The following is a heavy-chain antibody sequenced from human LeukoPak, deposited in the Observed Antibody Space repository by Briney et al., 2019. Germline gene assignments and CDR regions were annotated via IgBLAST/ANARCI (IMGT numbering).Heavy chain of an antibody. D-gene: IGHD3-9*01. CDR3: ARVDDVLTGSAFDI. J-gene: IGHJ3*02. V-gene: IGHV1-2*02. Sequence: GASVKVSCKASGYTFTRHYMHWVRQAPGQGLEWMGWINPNIGGTNYAQEFQGRVTRTRDTSISTAYMELSSLRSDDTALYYCARVDDVLTGSAFDIWGQGTMVTVSS. CDR2: INPNIGGT. CDR1: GYTFTRHY.